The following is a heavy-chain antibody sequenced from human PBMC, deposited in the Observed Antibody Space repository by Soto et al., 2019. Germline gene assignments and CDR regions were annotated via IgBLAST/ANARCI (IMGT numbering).Heavy chain of an antibody. J-gene: IGHJ4*02. CDR2: IYTVGST. CDR1: GFTVNTYY. V-gene: IGHV3-66*01. CDR3: AKGSIAVAAALDY. Sequence: PGGSLRLSCAASGFTVNTYYMSWVRQAPGKGLEWVSIIYTVGSTYYADSVKGRFTISRDSSKNTLYLQMNSLRAEDTAVYYCAKGSIAVAAALDYWGQGTLVTV. D-gene: IGHD6-19*01.